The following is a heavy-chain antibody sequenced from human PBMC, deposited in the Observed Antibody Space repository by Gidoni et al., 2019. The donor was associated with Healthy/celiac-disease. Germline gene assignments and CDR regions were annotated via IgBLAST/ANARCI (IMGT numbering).Heavy chain of an antibody. V-gene: IGHV4-59*08. CDR1: GCSISSYS. D-gene: IGHD6-13*01. CDR3: ARQIAAAGTGNYDDYYYRDV. Sequence: QVQLQESGPGLVQPSETLSLTCPVSGCSISSYSWIWIRQPPGKGLEWIGYIYYSGSTNYNPSRKSRVTISVDTSKNQFSLKLSSVTAADTAVYYCARQIAAAGTGNYDDYYYRDVWGKGTTVTVSS. CDR2: IYYSGST. J-gene: IGHJ6*03.